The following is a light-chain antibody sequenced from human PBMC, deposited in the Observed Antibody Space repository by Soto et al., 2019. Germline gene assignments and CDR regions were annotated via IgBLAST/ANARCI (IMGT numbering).Light chain of an antibody. CDR1: SSDIGPYNH. V-gene: IGLV2-14*01. J-gene: IGLJ1*01. CDR3: SSYTSTDILYV. Sequence: QSVLTQPASVSGSPGQSITISCTGSSSDIGPYNHVSWYQQHPGKAPQLIIYGVTDRPSGVSNRFSGSKSGNTASLTISGLQAEDEADYYCSSYTSTDILYVLGTGTKLTVL. CDR2: GVT.